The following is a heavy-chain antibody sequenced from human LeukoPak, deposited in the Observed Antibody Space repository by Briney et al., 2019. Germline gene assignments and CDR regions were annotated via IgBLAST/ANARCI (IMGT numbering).Heavy chain of an antibody. CDR3: AKGHSSSWSIFDY. CDR2: ISGTYTST. D-gene: IGHD6-13*01. V-gene: IGHV3-23*01. Sequence: GGSLRLSCAASGFTFNIFGMSRVRQAPGKGLEWVSSISGTYTSTYYADSVKGRFTISRDNSKNTLYLQMNSLRADDTAVYHCAKGHSSSWSIFDYWGQGTLVTVSS. J-gene: IGHJ4*02. CDR1: GFTFNIFG.